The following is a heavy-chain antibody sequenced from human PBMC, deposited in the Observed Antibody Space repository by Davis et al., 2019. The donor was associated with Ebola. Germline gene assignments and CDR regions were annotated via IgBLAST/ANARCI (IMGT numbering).Heavy chain of an antibody. CDR1: GFTFSSYW. J-gene: IGHJ4*02. V-gene: IGHV3-48*04. D-gene: IGHD6-19*01. Sequence: GGSLRLSCAASGFTFSSYWMSWIRQAPGKGLEWVSYISSSGSTIYYADSVKGRFTISRDNAKNSVYLQMSSLRAEDTAVYYCAKSPSGWYDYWGQGTLVTVSS. CDR2: ISSSGSTI. CDR3: AKSPSGWYDY.